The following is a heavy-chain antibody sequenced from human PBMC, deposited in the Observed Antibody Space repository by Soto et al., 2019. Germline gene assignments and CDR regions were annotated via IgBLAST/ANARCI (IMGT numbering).Heavy chain of an antibody. Sequence: SETLSLTCAVYGGSFSGYYWSWIRQTPGKGLECIGEVDHSGSTNYSPSLRSRVTISLDTSNNQFSLNLSSVTAADTAVYYCARGAGYCTNAVCYRYYYYYMDVWGKGTTVTVSS. CDR3: ARGAGYCTNAVCYRYYYYYMDV. CDR2: VDHSGST. V-gene: IGHV4-34*01. CDR1: GGSFSGYY. J-gene: IGHJ6*03. D-gene: IGHD2-8*01.